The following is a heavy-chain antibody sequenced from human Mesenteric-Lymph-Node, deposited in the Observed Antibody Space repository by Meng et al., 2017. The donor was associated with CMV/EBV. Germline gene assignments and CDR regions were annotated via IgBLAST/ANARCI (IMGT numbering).Heavy chain of an antibody. V-gene: IGHV3-74*01. CDR1: GFTFSSYW. D-gene: IGHD5-12*01. J-gene: IGHJ6*02. CDR2: INSDGSST. CDR3: ARDSDNYDPRGYYYYYGMDV. Sequence: GGSLRLSCAASGFTFSSYWMHWVRQAPGKGLVWVSRINSDGSSTSYADSVKGRFTISRDNAKNTLYLQMNSLRAEDTAVYYCARDSDNYDPRGYYYYYGMDVWGQGTTVTVSS.